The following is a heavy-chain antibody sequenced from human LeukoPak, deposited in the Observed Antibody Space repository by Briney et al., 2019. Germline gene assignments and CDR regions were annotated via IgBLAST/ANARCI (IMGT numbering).Heavy chain of an antibody. Sequence: SETLSLTCTVSGGSISSGSYYWSWIRQPAGKGLEWIGRIYTSGSTNYNPSLKSRVTMSVDTSKNQFSLKLSSVTAADTAVYYCARGGTVNYYYMDVWGKGTTVTVSS. CDR2: IYTSGST. CDR1: GGSISSGSYY. J-gene: IGHJ6*03. V-gene: IGHV4-61*02. CDR3: ARGGTVNYYYMDV. D-gene: IGHD4-11*01.